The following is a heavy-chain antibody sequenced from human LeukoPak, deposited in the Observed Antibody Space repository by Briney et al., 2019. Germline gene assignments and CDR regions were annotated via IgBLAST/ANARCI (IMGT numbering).Heavy chain of an antibody. CDR2: ISYDGSNK. CDR3: AKERRLYLAVSLNY. CDR1: GFTFSSYG. Sequence: GGSLRLSCAASGFTFSSYGMHWVRQAPGKGLEWVAVISYDGSNKYYADSVKGRFTISRDNSKNTLYLQMNSLRAEDTAVYYCAKERRLYLAVSLNYWGQGTQVTVSS. D-gene: IGHD2/OR15-2a*01. J-gene: IGHJ4*02. V-gene: IGHV3-30*18.